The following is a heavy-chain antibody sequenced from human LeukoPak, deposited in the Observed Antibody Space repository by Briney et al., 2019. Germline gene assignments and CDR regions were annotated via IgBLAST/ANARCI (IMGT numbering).Heavy chain of an antibody. CDR2: INHSGST. Sequence: TETLSLTCAVYGGSFSGYYWSWIRQPPGKGLEWVGEINHSGSTNYNPSLKSRVTISVDTSKNQFSLKLSSVTAADTAVYYCARGRGGSYKGYFDYWGQGTLVTVSS. CDR3: ARGRGGSYKGYFDY. D-gene: IGHD1-26*01. CDR1: GGSFSGYY. J-gene: IGHJ4*02. V-gene: IGHV4-34*01.